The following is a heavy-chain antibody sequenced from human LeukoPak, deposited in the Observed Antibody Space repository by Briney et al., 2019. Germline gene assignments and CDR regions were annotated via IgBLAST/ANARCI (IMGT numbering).Heavy chain of an antibody. D-gene: IGHD4-17*01. CDR2: VLEDGSYQ. V-gene: IGHV3-30*04. CDR1: GFTFSSYA. CDR3: AKDHGFMTTVTRYYFDY. J-gene: IGHJ4*02. Sequence: GGSLRLSCAASGFTFSSYAMSWVRQAPGKGLDWVAVVLEDGSYQYYADSVKGRFTISRDNSKNTLFLQMNSLRAEDTAVYYCAKDHGFMTTVTRYYFDYWGQGTLVTVSS.